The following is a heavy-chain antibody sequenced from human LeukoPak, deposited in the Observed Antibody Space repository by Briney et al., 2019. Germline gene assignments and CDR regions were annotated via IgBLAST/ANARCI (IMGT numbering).Heavy chain of an antibody. V-gene: IGHV3-23*01. D-gene: IGHD6-19*01. CDR1: GFTFDKYG. Sequence: GGSLRLSCAASGFTFDKYGMCWVRQTPGKGLEWVTSISAAGGRTYYGDSVKGRFTISRDNSKNTVYLQMNSLRAEDTAVYYCAKTTTGYSSGRFPGWPVDYWGQGTLVTVSS. CDR2: ISAAGGRT. J-gene: IGHJ4*02. CDR3: AKTTTGYSSGRFPGWPVDY.